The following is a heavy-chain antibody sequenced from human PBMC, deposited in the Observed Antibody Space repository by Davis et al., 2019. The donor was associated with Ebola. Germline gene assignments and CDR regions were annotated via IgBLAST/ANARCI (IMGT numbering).Heavy chain of an antibody. CDR3: GSEGVVTSKYFDY. CDR1: GFTFSDYY. CDR2: ISSSGSTI. J-gene: IGHJ4*02. V-gene: IGHV3-11*04. D-gene: IGHD4-23*01. Sequence: GESLKISCAASGFTFSDYYMSWIRQAPGKGLEWVSYISSSGSTIYYADSVKGRFTISRDNAKNSLYLQMNSLRAEDTAVYYCGSEGVVTSKYFDYWGQGTLVTVSS.